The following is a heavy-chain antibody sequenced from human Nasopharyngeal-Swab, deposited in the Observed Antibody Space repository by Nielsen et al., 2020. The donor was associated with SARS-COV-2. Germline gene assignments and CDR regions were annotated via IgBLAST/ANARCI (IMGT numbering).Heavy chain of an antibody. CDR2: IGRDGVKT. CDR3: ARDRGEDSSGFVDAFDI. Sequence: GGSLRLSCAASGFTFSSYGMTWVRQAPGRGLEWVATIGRDGVKTYHADSVKGRFTLSRDNAKNSLYLQMNSLRVEDTAVFYCARDRGEDSSGFVDAFDIWGQGTMVTVSS. CDR1: GFTFSSYG. D-gene: IGHD3-22*01. J-gene: IGHJ3*02. V-gene: IGHV3-21*01.